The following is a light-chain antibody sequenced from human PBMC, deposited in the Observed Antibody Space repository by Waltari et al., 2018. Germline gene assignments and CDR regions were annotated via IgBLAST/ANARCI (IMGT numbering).Light chain of an antibody. J-gene: IGLJ3*02. CDR3: SSYTADTTRV. Sequence: QSPLTQPASVSGSPGQSITISCSGPSSDVGRYTYVPWFQQLPGKAPKLMIYDVNNRPSGVSTRFSGSKSGNTASLTISGLQAEDEADYYCSSYTADTTRVFGGGTKLTVL. CDR1: SSDVGRYTY. CDR2: DVN. V-gene: IGLV2-14*03.